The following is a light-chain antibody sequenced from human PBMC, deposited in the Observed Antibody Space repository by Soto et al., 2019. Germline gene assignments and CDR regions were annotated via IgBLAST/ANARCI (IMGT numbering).Light chain of an antibody. CDR1: QSISSW. CDR2: KAS. Sequence: DIQMTQSPSTLSASVGDRITITCRASQSISSWLAWYQQKPGKAPNLLIYKASSSESGVPSRFSGSGSGTEFTLTISSLPPDDSATYYRQRYESGRTFGQGTKVEIK. V-gene: IGKV1-5*03. CDR3: QRYESGRT. J-gene: IGKJ1*01.